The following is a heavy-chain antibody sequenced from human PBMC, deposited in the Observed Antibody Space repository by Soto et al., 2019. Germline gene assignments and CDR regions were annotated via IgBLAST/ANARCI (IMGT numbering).Heavy chain of an antibody. CDR1: GGSISSGGYY. CDR2: IYYSGST. V-gene: IGHV4-31*03. CDR3: ARDLSTLAGDYFDY. J-gene: IGHJ4*02. D-gene: IGHD6-19*01. Sequence: PSETLSLTCTVSGGSISSGGYYWSWIRQHPGKGLEWIGYIYYSGSTYYNPSLKSRVTISVDTSKNQFSPKLSSVTAADTAVYYCARDLSTLAGDYFDYWGQGTLVTVSS.